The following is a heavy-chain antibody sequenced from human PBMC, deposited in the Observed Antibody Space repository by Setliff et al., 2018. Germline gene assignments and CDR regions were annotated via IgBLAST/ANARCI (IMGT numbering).Heavy chain of an antibody. CDR2: INASGGST. CDR3: AKVRLPNSYMRSGVES. CDR1: GYTFTNYN. V-gene: IGHV1-46*01. D-gene: IGHD1-20*01. J-gene: IGHJ5*01. Sequence: ASVKVSCKASGYTFTNYNMHWVRQAPGQGLEWMGIINASGGSTTYAQKFQGRVTMTRDTSTSTVYLEMNSLRVEDTAFYYCAKVRLPNSYMRSGVESWGQGTLVTVSS.